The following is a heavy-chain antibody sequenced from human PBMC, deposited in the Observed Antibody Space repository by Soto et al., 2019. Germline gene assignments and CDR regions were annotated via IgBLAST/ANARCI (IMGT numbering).Heavy chain of an antibody. V-gene: IGHV3-7*01. J-gene: IGHJ4*02. CDR1: GFTFSGYW. CDR3: ARDRWRLVH. CDR2: IKQDGGEK. D-gene: IGHD6-19*01. Sequence: EVQLVESGGGLVQPGGSLRLSCAASGFTFSGYWMNWVRQAPGKGLEWVANIKQDGGEKYYMDSVKGRFTISRDNAKNSLYLQMNSLRAEDTAVYYCARDRWRLVHWGQGTLVTVSS.